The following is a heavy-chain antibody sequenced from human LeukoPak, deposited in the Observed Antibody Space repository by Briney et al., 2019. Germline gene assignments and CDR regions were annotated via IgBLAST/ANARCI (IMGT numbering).Heavy chain of an antibody. J-gene: IGHJ6*02. D-gene: IGHD5-24*01. V-gene: IGHV1-69*13. CDR2: IIPIFGTA. CDR3: ARDRIEMATINPSVYYYYYGMDV. Sequence: ASVKVSCKASGGTFSSYAISWVRQAPGQGLEWMGGIIPIFGTANYAQKFQGRVTITADESTSTAYMELSSLRSEDTAVYYCARDRIEMATINPSVYYYYYGMDVWGQGTTVTVSS. CDR1: GGTFSSYA.